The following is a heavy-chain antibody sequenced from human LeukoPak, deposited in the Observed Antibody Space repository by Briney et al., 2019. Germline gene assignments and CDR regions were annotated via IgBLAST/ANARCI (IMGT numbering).Heavy chain of an antibody. J-gene: IGHJ4*02. Sequence: RGESLKISCKGSGYSFTSYWISWVRQMPGKGLEWMGRIDPSDSYTNYSPSFQGHVTISADKSISTAYLQWSSLKASDTAMYYCARHRMPGIAVAASDYWGQGTLVTGSS. CDR1: GYSFTSYW. CDR2: IDPSDSYT. V-gene: IGHV5-10-1*01. CDR3: ARHRMPGIAVAASDY. D-gene: IGHD6-19*01.